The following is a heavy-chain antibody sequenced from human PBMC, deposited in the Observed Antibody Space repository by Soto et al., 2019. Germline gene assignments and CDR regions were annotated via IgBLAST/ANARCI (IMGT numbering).Heavy chain of an antibody. D-gene: IGHD6-13*01. J-gene: IGHJ6*02. CDR1: GFTFSNAW. CDR2: IKSKTDGGTT. CDR3: TTGLGMNYYYGMDV. Sequence: WGSLRLSCEASGFTFSNAWMSWVRQAPGKGLEWVGRIKSKTDGGTTDYAAPVKGRFTISRDDSKNTLYLQMNSLKTEDTAVYYCTTGLGMNYYYGMDVWGQGTTVTVSS. V-gene: IGHV3-15*01.